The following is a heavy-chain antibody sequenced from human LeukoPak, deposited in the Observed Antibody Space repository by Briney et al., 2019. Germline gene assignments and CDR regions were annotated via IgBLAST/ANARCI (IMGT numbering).Heavy chain of an antibody. J-gene: IGHJ5*02. CDR3: ARGRWTTSNNNWFDP. Sequence: SETLSLTCTVSGGSISSGSYYWSWIRQPAGKGLEWIGRINTSGSTNYNPSLKSRVTISIDTSKNQFSLKLGSVTAADTAVYYCARGRWTTSNNNWFDPWGQGTLVTVSS. V-gene: IGHV4-61*02. CDR2: INTSGST. D-gene: IGHD2/OR15-2a*01. CDR1: GGSISSGSYY.